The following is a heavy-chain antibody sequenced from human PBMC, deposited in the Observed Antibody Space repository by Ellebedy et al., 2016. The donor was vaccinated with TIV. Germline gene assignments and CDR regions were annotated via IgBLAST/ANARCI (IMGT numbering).Heavy chain of an antibody. J-gene: IGHJ4*02. CDR2: INSDGSST. Sequence: PGGSLRLSCAASGFTFSSYWMHRVRQAPGKGLVWVSRINSDGSSTSYADSVKGRFTISRDNAKNTLYLQMNSLRAEDTAVYYCARDHLLGIENFDYWGQGTLVTVSS. V-gene: IGHV3-74*01. CDR1: GFTFSSYW. CDR3: ARDHLLGIENFDY. D-gene: IGHD7-27*01.